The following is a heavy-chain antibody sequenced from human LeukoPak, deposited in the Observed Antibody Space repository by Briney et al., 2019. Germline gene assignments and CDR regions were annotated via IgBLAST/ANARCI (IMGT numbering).Heavy chain of an antibody. J-gene: IGHJ4*02. D-gene: IGHD3-16*02. CDR3: ARDPIMITFGGVIDLYYFDY. V-gene: IGHV1-69*05. CDR2: IIPIFGTA. Sequence: GASVKVSCKASGGTFSSYAISWVRQAPGQGLEWMGRIIPIFGTANYAQKFQGRVTITTDESTSTAYMELSSLRSEDTAVYYCARDPIMITFGGVIDLYYFDYWGQGTLVTVSA. CDR1: GGTFSSYA.